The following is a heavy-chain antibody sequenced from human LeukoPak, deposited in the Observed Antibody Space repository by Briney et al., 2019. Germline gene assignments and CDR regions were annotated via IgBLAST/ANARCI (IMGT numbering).Heavy chain of an antibody. V-gene: IGHV3-53*01. CDR2: IYSGGST. Sequence: GGSLRLSCAASGFTVSSNYMSWVRQAPGKGLEWVSVIYSGGSTYYADSVKGRFTISRDNSKNTLYLQMNSLRAEDTAVYYCARNSRTGDRFEDYWGQGTLVTVSS. CDR1: GFTVSSNY. J-gene: IGHJ4*02. D-gene: IGHD2-2*01. CDR3: ARNSRTGDRFEDY.